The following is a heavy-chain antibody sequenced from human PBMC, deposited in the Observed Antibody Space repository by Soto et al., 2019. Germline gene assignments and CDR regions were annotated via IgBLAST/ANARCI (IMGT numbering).Heavy chain of an antibody. CDR1: GFTFSSYG. D-gene: IGHD2-2*01. J-gene: IGHJ6*02. CDR3: ARDGQEYPYYYYYGMDV. Sequence: GGSLRLSCAASGFTFSSYGMHWVRQAPGKGLEWVAVIWYDGSNKYYADSVKGRFTISRDNSKNTLYLQMNSLRAEDTAVYYCARDGQEYPYYYYYGMDVWGQGTTVTVSS. V-gene: IGHV3-33*01. CDR2: IWYDGSNK.